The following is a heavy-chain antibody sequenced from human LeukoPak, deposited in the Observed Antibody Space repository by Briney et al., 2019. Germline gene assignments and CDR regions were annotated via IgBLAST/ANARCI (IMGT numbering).Heavy chain of an antibody. Sequence: QPGGSLILSCAASGFTFSSIAMSWVRQAPDKGLEWVSTISGSGGGTYYADSVKGRSTISRDDSKNTLYLQMNSLRADDTAVYYCAKDLGRYRNNFFDYWGQGNLVTVSS. V-gene: IGHV3-23*01. J-gene: IGHJ4*02. CDR1: GFTFSSIA. D-gene: IGHD1-26*01. CDR3: AKDLGRYRNNFFDY. CDR2: ISGSGGGT.